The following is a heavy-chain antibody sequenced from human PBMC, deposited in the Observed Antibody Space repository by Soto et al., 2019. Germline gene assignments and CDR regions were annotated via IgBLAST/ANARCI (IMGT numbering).Heavy chain of an antibody. CDR2: INHSGST. Sequence: SETLSLTCAVYGGSFSGYYWSWIRQPPGKGLEWIGEINHSGSTNYNPSLKSRVTISVDTSKNQFSLKLSSVTAADTAVYYCARRITMVRGVIPKLHFDYWGQGTLVTVSS. V-gene: IGHV4-34*01. D-gene: IGHD3-10*01. CDR1: GGSFSGYY. J-gene: IGHJ4*02. CDR3: ARRITMVRGVIPKLHFDY.